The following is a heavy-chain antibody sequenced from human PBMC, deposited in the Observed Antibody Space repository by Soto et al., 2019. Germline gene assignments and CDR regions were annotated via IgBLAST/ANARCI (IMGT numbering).Heavy chain of an antibody. CDR2: ISGIADST. Sequence: EVQLLESGGGLVQPGGSLRLSCAASGFTFSSFALNWVRQAPGKGLEWVSIISGIADSTFYADSVKGRFTISRHNSKNMLYLQINSLRVEDTAVYYCAKTRGAMIYAISVYGMDVWGQGTTVTVSS. CDR3: AKTRGAMIYAISVYGMDV. D-gene: IGHD2-8*01. V-gene: IGHV3-23*01. J-gene: IGHJ6*02. CDR1: GFTFSSFA.